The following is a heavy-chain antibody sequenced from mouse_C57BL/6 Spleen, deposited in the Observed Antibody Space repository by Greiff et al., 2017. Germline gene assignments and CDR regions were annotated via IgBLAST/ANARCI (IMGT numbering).Heavy chain of an antibody. CDR3: ARDPFTTVGATDAY. CDR2: ISYDGSN. J-gene: IGHJ3*01. Sequence: EVQRVESGPGLVKPSQSLSLTCSVTGYSITSGYYWNWIRQFPGNKLEWMGYISYDGSNNYNPSLKNRISITRDTSKNPFFLKLNSVTTEDTATDYCARDPFTTVGATDAYWGQGTLVTVSA. D-gene: IGHD1-1*01. V-gene: IGHV3-6*01. CDR1: GYSITSGYY.